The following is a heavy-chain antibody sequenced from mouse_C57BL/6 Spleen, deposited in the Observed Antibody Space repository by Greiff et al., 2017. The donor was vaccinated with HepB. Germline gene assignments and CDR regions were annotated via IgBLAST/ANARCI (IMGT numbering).Heavy chain of an antibody. Sequence: VQLQQSGPELVKPGASVKISCKASGYTFTDYYMNWVKQSHGKSLEWIGDINPNNGGTSYNQKFKGKATLTVDKSSSTAYMELRSLTSEDSAVYYCARTPPHAMDYWGQGTSVTVSS. CDR3: ARTPPHAMDY. CDR1: GYTFTDYY. CDR2: INPNNGGT. J-gene: IGHJ4*01. V-gene: IGHV1-26*01.